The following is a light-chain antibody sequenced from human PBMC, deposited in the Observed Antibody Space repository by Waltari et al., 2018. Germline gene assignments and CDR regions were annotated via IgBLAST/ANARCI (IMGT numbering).Light chain of an antibody. V-gene: IGKV4-1*01. Sequence: DIVMTQSPDSLAVSLGERATVHCRSSQSVLYSSNNNNYLTWYQQKPGQPPKLLIYWASTRGSGVPDRVSGRGSGTDFTLTISSLQAEDVAVYYCQQYFSAPYTFGQGTKLEIK. CDR1: QSVLYSSNNNNY. CDR2: WAS. J-gene: IGKJ2*01. CDR3: QQYFSAPYT.